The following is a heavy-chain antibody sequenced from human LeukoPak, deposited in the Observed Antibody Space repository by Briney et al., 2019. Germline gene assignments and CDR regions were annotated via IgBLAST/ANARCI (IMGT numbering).Heavy chain of an antibody. CDR2: ISAYNGNT. CDR3: ARDGSVGGVLTTVTTPIDY. J-gene: IGHJ4*02. Sequence: ASVKVSCKASGYTFTIYGISWVRQGPGQGLGWMGWISAYNGNTNYAQKLQGRVTMTTDTSTSTAYMELRSLRSDDTAVYYCARDGSVGGVLTTVTTPIDYWGQGTLVTVSS. CDR1: GYTFTIYG. D-gene: IGHD4-17*01. V-gene: IGHV1-18*01.